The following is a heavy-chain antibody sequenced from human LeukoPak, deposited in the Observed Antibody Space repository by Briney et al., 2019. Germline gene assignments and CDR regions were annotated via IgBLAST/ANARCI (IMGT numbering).Heavy chain of an antibody. J-gene: IGHJ6*03. Sequence: SETLSLTCTVSGYSISSGYYWGWIRQPPGKGLEWIGSIYYSGSTYYNPSLKSRVTISVDTSKNQFSLKLSSVTAADTAVYYCARERWLQFKYYYYMDVWGKGTTVTISS. D-gene: IGHD5-24*01. CDR2: IYYSGST. V-gene: IGHV4-38-2*02. CDR1: GYSISSGYY. CDR3: ARERWLQFKYYYYMDV.